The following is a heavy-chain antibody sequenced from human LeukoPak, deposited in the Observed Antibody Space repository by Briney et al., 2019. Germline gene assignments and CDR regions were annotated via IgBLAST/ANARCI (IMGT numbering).Heavy chain of an antibody. D-gene: IGHD4-17*01. V-gene: IGHV3-30*18. CDR2: ISYDGSNK. CDR1: GFTFSSYG. CDR3: ANLLASYGDYDFDY. J-gene: IGHJ4*02. Sequence: PGGSLRLSCAASGFTFSSYGMHWVRQAPGKGLEWVAVISYDGSNKYYADSVKGRFTISRDNSKNTLYLQRNSLRAEDTAVYYCANLLASYGDYDFDYWGQGTLVTVSS.